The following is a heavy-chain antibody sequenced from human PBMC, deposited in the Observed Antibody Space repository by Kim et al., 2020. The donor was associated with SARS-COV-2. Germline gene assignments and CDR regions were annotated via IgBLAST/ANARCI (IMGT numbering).Heavy chain of an antibody. J-gene: IGHJ4*02. CDR3: ALGPVVAFDY. V-gene: IGHV3-21*01. Sequence: CIYYAASVKGRLTISRDNAKNSLYLQMNSLRAEDPAVYYCALGPVVAFDYWGQGTLVTVSS. D-gene: IGHD2-15*01. CDR2: CI.